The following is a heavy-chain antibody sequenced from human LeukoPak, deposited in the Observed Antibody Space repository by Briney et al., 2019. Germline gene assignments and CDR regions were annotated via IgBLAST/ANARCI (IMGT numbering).Heavy chain of an antibody. Sequence: ASVKVSCKASGYTFTSYGISWVRQAPGQGLEWMGWISAYNGNTNYAQKLQGRVTMTTDTSTSTAYMELRSLRSDDTAVYYCARDNPFCSGGSCYPLHYWGQGTLVTVSS. CDR2: ISAYNGNT. D-gene: IGHD2-15*01. V-gene: IGHV1-18*01. CDR3: ARDNPFCSGGSCYPLHY. J-gene: IGHJ4*02. CDR1: GYTFTSYG.